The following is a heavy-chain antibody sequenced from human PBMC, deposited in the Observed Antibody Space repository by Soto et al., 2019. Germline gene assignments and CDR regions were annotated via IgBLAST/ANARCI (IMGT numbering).Heavy chain of an antibody. CDR3: ARDFGDYESYYYGMDV. CDR2: VSYGGSNT. V-gene: IGHV3-30*01. Sequence: PGGSLRLSCASSGFTFSSYAMSWVRQAPGKGLEWVAVVSYGGSNTFYADSVKGRFTISRDNSENTLYLQMNSLKPEDTAVYYCARDFGDYESYYYGMDVWGQGTTVTVSS. CDR1: GFTFSSYA. J-gene: IGHJ6*02. D-gene: IGHD4-17*01.